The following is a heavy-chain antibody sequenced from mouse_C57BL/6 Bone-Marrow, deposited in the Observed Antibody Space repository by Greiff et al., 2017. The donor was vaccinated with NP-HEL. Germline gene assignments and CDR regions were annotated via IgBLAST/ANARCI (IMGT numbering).Heavy chain of an antibody. V-gene: IGHV1-64*01. CDR2: IHPNSGST. Sequence: VQLQESGAELVKPGASVKLSCKASGYTFTSYWMHWVKQRPGQGLEWIGMIHPNSGSTNYNEKFKSKATLTVDKSSSHAYMQLSTLTSEDSAVYYCARNPYDGYYLAWFAYWGQGTLVTVSA. D-gene: IGHD2-3*01. J-gene: IGHJ3*01. CDR1: GYTFTSYW. CDR3: ARNPYDGYYLAWFAY.